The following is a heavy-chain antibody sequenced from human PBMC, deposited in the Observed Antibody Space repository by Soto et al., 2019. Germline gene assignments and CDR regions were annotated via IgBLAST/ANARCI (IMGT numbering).Heavy chain of an antibody. V-gene: IGHV3-74*01. CDR1: GFTFSTYW. D-gene: IGHD3-22*01. CDR3: ATGGSGYFTY. J-gene: IGHJ4*02. CDR2: IKSDGSYT. Sequence: EVQLVESGGGLVQPGGSLRLSCAASGFTFSTYWMQWVRQAPGKGLVWVSRIKSDGSYTNYADSVKGRFTISRDNAKNTLFLQMNSLGAEDTAVYYCATGGSGYFTYWGQGTLVTVSS.